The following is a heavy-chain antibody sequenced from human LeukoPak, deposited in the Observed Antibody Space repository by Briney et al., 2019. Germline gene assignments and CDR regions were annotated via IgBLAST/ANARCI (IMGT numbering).Heavy chain of an antibody. CDR2: IYYSGST. CDR3: ARHPSRITMISY. J-gene: IGHJ4*02. D-gene: IGHD3-22*01. Sequence: SETLSLTCTVSRGSISSSSYYWGWIRQPPGKGLEWIGSIYYSGSTYYNPSLKSRVTISVDTSKNQFSLKLSSVTAADTAVYYCARHPSRITMISYWGQGTLVTVSS. V-gene: IGHV4-39*01. CDR1: RGSISSSSYY.